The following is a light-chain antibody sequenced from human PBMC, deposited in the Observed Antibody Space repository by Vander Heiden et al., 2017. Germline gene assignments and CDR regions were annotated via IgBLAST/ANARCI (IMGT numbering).Light chain of an antibody. Sequence: DIVLTQSPPTLSFSPGETATLSCRDSQSVSSYLAWYQQKPGQAPRLLIYDASNRATGIPARFSGSGSGTDFTLTISSLEPEDFAVYYCQQRGNWPRTFGQGTKVEIK. J-gene: IGKJ1*01. CDR2: DAS. CDR1: QSVSSY. CDR3: QQRGNWPRT. V-gene: IGKV3-11*01.